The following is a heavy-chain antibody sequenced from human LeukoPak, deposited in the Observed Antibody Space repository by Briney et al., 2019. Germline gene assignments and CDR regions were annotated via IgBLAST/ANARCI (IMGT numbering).Heavy chain of an antibody. CDR2: ISYDGSNK. CDR3: AKDLERHIVVVTASAVDY. J-gene: IGHJ4*02. Sequence: GRSLRLSCAASGFTFSSYGMHWVRQAPGKGLEWVAVISYDGSNKYYADSVKGRFTISRDNSKNTLYLQMNSLRAEDTAVYYCAKDLERHIVVVTASAVDYWGQGTLVTVSS. V-gene: IGHV3-30*18. D-gene: IGHD2-21*02. CDR1: GFTFSSYG.